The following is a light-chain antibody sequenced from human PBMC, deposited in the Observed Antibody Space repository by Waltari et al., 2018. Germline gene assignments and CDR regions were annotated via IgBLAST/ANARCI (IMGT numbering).Light chain of an antibody. CDR1: SGHTSYA. CDR3: QTWDTNSVV. J-gene: IGLJ2*01. V-gene: IGLV4-69*01. CDR2: VNSAGEH. Sequence: QLLVTQSPSASASLGASVKLTCTLSSGHTSYAIAWHQHQSEKGPRFLMSVNSAGEHTKGDGIPYRFSGSSSGAERDLTIYGLQSEDGADYYCQTWDTNSVVCGGGTKVTV.